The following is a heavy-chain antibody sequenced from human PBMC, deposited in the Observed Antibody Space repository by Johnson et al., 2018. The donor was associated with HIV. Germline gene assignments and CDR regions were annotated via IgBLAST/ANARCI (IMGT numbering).Heavy chain of an antibody. CDR2: INWSGSST. J-gene: IGHJ3*02. CDR3: ARPAYSGTWTDAFDI. V-gene: IGHV3-20*04. Sequence: VQLVESGGGLVQPGGSLRLSCAASGFTFSSYAMSWVRQAPGKGLEWVSGINWSGSSTYYADSVKGRFTISRDHAKSSLYLQMNSLRAEDTALYYCARPAYSGTWTDAFDIWGQGTIVTVSS. D-gene: IGHD1-26*01. CDR1: GFTFSSYA.